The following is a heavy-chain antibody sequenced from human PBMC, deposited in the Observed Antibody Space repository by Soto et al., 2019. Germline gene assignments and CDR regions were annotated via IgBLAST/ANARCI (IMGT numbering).Heavy chain of an antibody. CDR3: ASLWRGYFDY. J-gene: IGHJ4*02. Sequence: PSETLSLTCTVSGGSISSSSYYWGWIRQPPGKGLEWIGSIYYSGSTYYNPSLKSRVTISVDTSKNQFSLKLSSVTAADTAGYYCASLWRGYFDYRGQGNLLTVSS. CDR2: IYYSGST. CDR1: GGSISSSSYY. V-gene: IGHV4-39*01. D-gene: IGHD1-1*01.